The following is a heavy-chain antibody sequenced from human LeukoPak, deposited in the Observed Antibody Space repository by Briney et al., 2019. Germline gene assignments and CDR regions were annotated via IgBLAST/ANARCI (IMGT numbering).Heavy chain of an antibody. J-gene: IGHJ2*01. CDR3: ARAEISGYSSSWYPHWYFDL. CDR2: IYYSGST. Sequence: SETLSLTCTVSGGSISSSSYYWGWIRQPPGKGLEWIGSIYYSGSTYYNPSLKSRVTMSVDTSKNQFSLKLSSVTAADTAVYYCARAEISGYSSSWYPHWYFDLWGRGTLVTVSS. CDR1: GGSISSSSYY. V-gene: IGHV4-39*07. D-gene: IGHD6-13*01.